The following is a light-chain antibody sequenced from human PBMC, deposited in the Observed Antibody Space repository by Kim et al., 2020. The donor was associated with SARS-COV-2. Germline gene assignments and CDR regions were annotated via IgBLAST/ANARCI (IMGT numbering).Light chain of an antibody. CDR2: WAS. V-gene: IGKV4-1*01. CDR3: QQYFITPWT. J-gene: IGKJ1*01. Sequence: ATSNCRASRGVSYACSKGSDLAWYPQKPGQPPKLLIYWASTRESGVPARFRGSGSGTDFTLTSSSLHAEEVAVYFCQQYFITPWTFGQGTKVDIK. CDR1: RGVSYACSKGSD.